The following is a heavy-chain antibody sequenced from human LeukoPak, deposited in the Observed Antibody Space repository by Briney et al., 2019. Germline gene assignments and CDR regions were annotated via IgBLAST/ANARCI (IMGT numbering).Heavy chain of an antibody. V-gene: IGHV1-2*02. Sequence: GASVKVSCKASGYTFTGYYMHWVRQAPGQGLEWMGWINPNSGGTNYAQKFQGRVTMTRDTSIGTAYMELSRLRSDDTAVYYCARDPGNSGYDSIDYWGQGTLVTVSS. CDR2: INPNSGGT. CDR3: ARDPGNSGYDSIDY. J-gene: IGHJ4*02. D-gene: IGHD5-12*01. CDR1: GYTFTGYY.